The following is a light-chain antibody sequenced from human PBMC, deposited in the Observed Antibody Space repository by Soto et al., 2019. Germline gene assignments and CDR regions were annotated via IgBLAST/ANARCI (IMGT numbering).Light chain of an antibody. Sequence: EVVMRQSPATLSVSPGDGATLSCRASQGIGHTLAWYQHKPGQTPRLLIYDTSTRATGVPTSFSVSRSGAEFTLTINSLQSEDFAVYYCQPYNNWPLTFGGGTKVDIK. J-gene: IGKJ4*01. V-gene: IGKV3-15*01. CDR2: DTS. CDR1: QGIGHT. CDR3: QPYNNWPLT.